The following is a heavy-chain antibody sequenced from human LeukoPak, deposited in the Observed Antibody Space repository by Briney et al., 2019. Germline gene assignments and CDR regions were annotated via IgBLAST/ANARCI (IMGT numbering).Heavy chain of an antibody. CDR3: ARAKYYYDGSGYYRGSPFDY. J-gene: IGHJ4*02. Sequence: GGSLRLSCAASGFDFNDFAMTWVRQAPGKGLEWVSYISSSSSIIYYADSVKGRFTISRDNAKNSLYLQMNSLRAEDTAVYYCARAKYYYDGSGYYRGSPFDYWGQGTLVTVSS. CDR1: GFDFNDFA. V-gene: IGHV3-48*04. CDR2: ISSSSSII. D-gene: IGHD3-22*01.